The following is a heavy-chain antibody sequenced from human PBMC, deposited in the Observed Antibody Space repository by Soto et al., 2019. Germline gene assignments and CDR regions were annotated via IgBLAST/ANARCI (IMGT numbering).Heavy chain of an antibody. CDR2: INPNSGGT. D-gene: IGHD3-3*01. CDR3: PRPSDFWSGYRGY. J-gene: IGHJ4*02. Sequence: ASVKVSCKASGYTFTGYYMHWVRQAPGQGLEWMGWINPNSGGTNYAQKFQGRVTMTRDTSISTAYMELSRLRSDDTAAYYCPRPSDFWSGYRGYWGQGPMGTV. V-gene: IGHV1-2*02. CDR1: GYTFTGYY.